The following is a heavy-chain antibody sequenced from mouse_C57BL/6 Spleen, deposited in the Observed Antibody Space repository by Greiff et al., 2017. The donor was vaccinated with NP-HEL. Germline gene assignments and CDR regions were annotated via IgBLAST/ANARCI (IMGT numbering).Heavy chain of an antibody. CDR2: ISYDGSN. CDR1: GYSITSGYY. CDR3: ARLYYDYDEVLDY. D-gene: IGHD2-4*01. Sequence: EVKLQESGPGLVKPSQSLSLTCSVTGYSITSGYYWNWIRQFPGNKLEWMGYISYDGSNNYNPSLKNRISITRDTSKNQFFLKLNSVTTEDTATYYCARLYYDYDEVLDYWGQGTTLTVSS. J-gene: IGHJ2*01. V-gene: IGHV3-6*01.